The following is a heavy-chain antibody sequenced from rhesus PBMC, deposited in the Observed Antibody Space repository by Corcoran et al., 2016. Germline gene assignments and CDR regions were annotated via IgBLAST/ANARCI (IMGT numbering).Heavy chain of an antibody. Sequence: QVQLKESGPGLVKPAETLSLPCAVSGASIGRGYGWGRRGQPPGEGLGFIMTIYSSTGNTYYDPSLKSRVTISKDTSKNQLSLKLSSMTAADTAVYYCARAGSTGTWIFDSWGQGVLVTVSS. CDR2: IYSSTGNT. J-gene: IGHJ4*01. CDR3: ARAGSTGTWIFDS. CDR1: GASIGRGYG. V-gene: IGHV4S7*01. D-gene: IGHD6-25*01.